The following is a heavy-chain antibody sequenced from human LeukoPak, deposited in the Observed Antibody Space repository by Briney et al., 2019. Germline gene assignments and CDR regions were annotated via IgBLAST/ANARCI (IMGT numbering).Heavy chain of an antibody. D-gene: IGHD3-10*01. Sequence: GGSLRLSCAASGFTFSSYEMNWVRQAPGKGLEWVSSISSSSSYIYYADSVKGRLTIASDNAKNSLYLQMNSLRAEDTAVYYCARWFGELLHLDYCYYYMDVWGKGTTVTVSS. V-gene: IGHV3-21*01. CDR2: ISSSSSYI. CDR3: ARWFGELLHLDYCYYYMDV. CDR1: GFTFSSYE. J-gene: IGHJ6*03.